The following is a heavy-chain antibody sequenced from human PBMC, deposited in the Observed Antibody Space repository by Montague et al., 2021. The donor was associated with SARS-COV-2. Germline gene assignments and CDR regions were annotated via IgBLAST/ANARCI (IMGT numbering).Heavy chain of an antibody. CDR1: GGSISSYY. Sequence: SETLSLTCTVSGGSISSYYWSWIRQPAGKGLEWIGRFYTSGSTNYNPSLKSRVTMSVDTSKNQFSLKLSSVTAADTAVYYCASGSLRESSGYDFDYWGQGTLVTVSS. D-gene: IGHD3-22*01. V-gene: IGHV4-4*07. CDR2: FYTSGST. J-gene: IGHJ4*02. CDR3: ASGSLRESSGYDFDY.